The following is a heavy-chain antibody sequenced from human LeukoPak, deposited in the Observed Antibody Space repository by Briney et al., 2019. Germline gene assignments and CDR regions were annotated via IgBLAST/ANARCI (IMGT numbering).Heavy chain of an antibody. J-gene: IGHJ3*02. V-gene: IGHV4-59*01. D-gene: IGHD6-6*01. CDR3: AREGLALDSSSSGTDAFDI. CDR2: IYFSGST. Sequence: SETLSLTCTVSGGSISSYYSSWIRQPPRKGLEWNWHIYFSGSTHFNPSIKSPVTISVHTSKTLFSLKLSSVTAADTAVYYCAREGLALDSSSSGTDAFDIWGQGTMVTVSS. CDR1: GGSISSYY.